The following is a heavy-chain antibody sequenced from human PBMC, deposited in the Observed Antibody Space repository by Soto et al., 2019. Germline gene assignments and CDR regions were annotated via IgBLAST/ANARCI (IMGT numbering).Heavy chain of an antibody. Sequence: QVQLVQSGAEVKKPGSSVKVSCKASGGTFSSYAISWVRQAPGQGLEWMGGIIPIFGTANYAQKFQGRVTITADESTSTAYMELSSLRSEDTAVYYCARGGLYCSGGSCYADYWYFDLWGRGTLVTVSS. D-gene: IGHD2-15*01. J-gene: IGHJ2*01. CDR2: IIPIFGTA. CDR1: GGTFSSYA. CDR3: ARGGLYCSGGSCYADYWYFDL. V-gene: IGHV1-69*12.